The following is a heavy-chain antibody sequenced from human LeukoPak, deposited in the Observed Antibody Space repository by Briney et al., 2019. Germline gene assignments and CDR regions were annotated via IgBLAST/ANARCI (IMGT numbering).Heavy chain of an antibody. V-gene: IGHV3-30*04. D-gene: IGHD3-10*01. CDR1: GFTFSSYG. CDR3: ARDGPITMVRGVFDY. J-gene: IGHJ4*02. Sequence: QPGGSLRLSCAASGFTFSSYGMHWVRQAPGKGLEWVTVISYDGSNKYYADSVKGRFTISGDNSKNTLYLQMNSLRAEDTAVYYCARDGPITMVRGVFDYWGQGTLVTVSS. CDR2: ISYDGSNK.